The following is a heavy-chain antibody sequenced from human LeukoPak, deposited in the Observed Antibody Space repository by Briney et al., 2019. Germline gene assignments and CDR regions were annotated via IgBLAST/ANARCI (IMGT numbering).Heavy chain of an antibody. J-gene: IGHJ5*02. CDR3: ARSGYSSGWYRFDP. CDR1: GGSISSYY. Sequence: PSETLSLTCTVSGGSISSYYWSWIRQPPGKGLEWIGYIYYSGSTNYNPSLKSRVTISVDTSKNQFSLKLSSVTAADTAVYYCARSGYSSGWYRFDPWGQGTLVTVSS. V-gene: IGHV4-59*08. D-gene: IGHD6-19*01. CDR2: IYYSGST.